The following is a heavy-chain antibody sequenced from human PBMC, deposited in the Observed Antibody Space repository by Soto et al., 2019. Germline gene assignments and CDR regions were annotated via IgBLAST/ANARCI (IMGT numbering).Heavy chain of an antibody. Sequence: QVQLQESGPGLVKPSQTLSLTCTVSGGSISSGGYYWSWIRQHPGKGLEWIGYIYYSGSTYYNPSLKSRVTISVDTSKNQFSLKLSSVTAADTAVYYCARDYYGSGSPVPRQFDPWGQGTLVTVSS. D-gene: IGHD3-10*01. V-gene: IGHV4-31*03. CDR1: GGSISSGGYY. CDR2: IYYSGST. CDR3: ARDYYGSGSPVPRQFDP. J-gene: IGHJ5*02.